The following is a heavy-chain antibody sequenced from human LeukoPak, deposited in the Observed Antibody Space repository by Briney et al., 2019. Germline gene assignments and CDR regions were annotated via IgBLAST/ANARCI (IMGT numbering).Heavy chain of an antibody. Sequence: GGSLRLSCAASGFTFSSYAMSWVRPAPGKGVEWVSAISGSGGSTYYVDSVKGRFTLSRDNSKNTLDRQMNSLRAEDTAVYYCAKVTYSSSSKFDYWGQGTLVTVSS. CDR1: GFTFSSYA. CDR2: ISGSGGST. J-gene: IGHJ4*02. D-gene: IGHD6-6*01. V-gene: IGHV3-23*01. CDR3: AKVTYSSSSKFDY.